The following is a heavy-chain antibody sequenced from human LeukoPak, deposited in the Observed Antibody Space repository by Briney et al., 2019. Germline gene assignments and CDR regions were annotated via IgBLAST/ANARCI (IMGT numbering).Heavy chain of an antibody. J-gene: IGHJ3*02. D-gene: IGHD3-3*01. Sequence: ASVKVSCKASGYNFNSYDINWVRQATGQGLEWMGRLNPNSGNTDYTQKFQGRVSMTRGTSISTAYMELSGLRSEDTAIYYCARVPGDDFWSGFRSDGIDIWGQGTRVTVSS. CDR3: ARVPGDDFWSGFRSDGIDI. CDR2: LNPNSGNT. CDR1: GYNFNSYD. V-gene: IGHV1-8*01.